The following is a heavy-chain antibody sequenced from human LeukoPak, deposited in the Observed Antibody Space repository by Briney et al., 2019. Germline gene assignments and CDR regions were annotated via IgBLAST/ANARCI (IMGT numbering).Heavy chain of an antibody. CDR2: IYSGGST. CDR3: ARGRSEAWYYYDSSGYYFDY. J-gene: IGHJ4*02. CDR1: GFTFSSNY. D-gene: IGHD3-22*01. Sequence: GGSLRLSCAASGFTFSSNYMSWVRQAPGKGLEWVSVIYSGGSTYYADSVKGRFTISRDNSKNTLYLQMNSLRAEDTAVYYCARGRSEAWYYYDSSGYYFDYWGQGTLVTVSS. V-gene: IGHV3-53*01.